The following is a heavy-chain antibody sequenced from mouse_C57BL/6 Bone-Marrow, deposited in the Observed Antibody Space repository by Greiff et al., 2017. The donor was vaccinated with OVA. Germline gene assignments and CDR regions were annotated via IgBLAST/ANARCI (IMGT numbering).Heavy chain of an antibody. CDR1: GFTFSDYY. J-gene: IGHJ4*01. V-gene: IGHV5-12*01. CDR2: ISNGGGST. D-gene: IGHD3-3*01. CDR3: ARHGGRVY. Sequence: DVMLVESGGGLVQPGGSLKLSCAASGFTFSDYYMYWVRQTPEKRLEWVAYISNGGGSTYYPDTVKGRFTISRDNAKNTLYLQMSRLKSEDTAMYYCARHGGRVYWGQGTSVTVSS.